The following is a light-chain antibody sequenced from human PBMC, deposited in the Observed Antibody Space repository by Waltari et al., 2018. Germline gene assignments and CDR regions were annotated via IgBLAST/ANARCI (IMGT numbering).Light chain of an antibody. J-gene: IGKJ2*01. CDR2: GAS. Sequence: DIQMTQSPSSQSASVGDSVTITCRASQSITTFLNWYQQKPGKAPKLLIYGASRLQSGVPSRFSGSGSGTDFTLTISSLQVEDFATYYCQQSYNSPYTFGQGTNLEIK. V-gene: IGKV1-39*01. CDR1: QSITTF. CDR3: QQSYNSPYT.